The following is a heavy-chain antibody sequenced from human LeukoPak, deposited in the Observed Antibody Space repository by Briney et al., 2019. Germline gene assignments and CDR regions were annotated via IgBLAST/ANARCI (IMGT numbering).Heavy chain of an antibody. Sequence: PGGSLRLSCAASGFTFSSYALNWVRQAPGKGLEWVSSISSSSTYIYYADSVKGRFTISRDNSKNTLYLQMNGLRAEDTAVYYCARRGEYEWGPFDIWGQGTMVTVSS. D-gene: IGHD1-26*01. J-gene: IGHJ3*02. CDR2: ISSSSTYI. CDR3: ARRGEYEWGPFDI. V-gene: IGHV3-21*04. CDR1: GFTFSSYA.